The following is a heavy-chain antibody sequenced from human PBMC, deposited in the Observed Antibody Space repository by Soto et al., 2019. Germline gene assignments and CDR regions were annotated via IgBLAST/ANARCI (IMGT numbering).Heavy chain of an antibody. CDR3: VTSSSWYRHFDY. CDR1: DGSISRGDYY. V-gene: IGHV4-30-4*01. Sequence: LSDTCTVADGSISRGDYYWSCIRQPPGKGLEWIGYIYYSGSTYYNPSLKSRVTISVDTSKNQFSLKLSSVTAADTAVYYCVTSSSWYRHFDYWGQGTQVTVSS. CDR2: IYYSGST. J-gene: IGHJ4*02. D-gene: IGHD6-13*01.